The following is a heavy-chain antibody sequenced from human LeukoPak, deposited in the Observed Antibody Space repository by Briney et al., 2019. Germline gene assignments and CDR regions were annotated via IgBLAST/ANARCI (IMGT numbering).Heavy chain of an antibody. CDR3: AGNYGPYYFDY. Sequence: GRSLRLSCAASGFTFSNYGMHWVRQAPGKGLEWVAVIWYDGSNKYYADSVKGRFTISRDNSKNTLYLQMNSLRAEDTAVYYCAGNYGPYYFDYWGQGTLVTVSS. D-gene: IGHD3-10*01. J-gene: IGHJ4*02. V-gene: IGHV3-33*01. CDR2: IWYDGSNK. CDR1: GFTFSNYG.